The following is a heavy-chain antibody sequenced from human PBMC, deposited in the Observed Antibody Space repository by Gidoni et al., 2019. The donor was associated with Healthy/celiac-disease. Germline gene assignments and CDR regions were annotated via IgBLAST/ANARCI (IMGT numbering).Heavy chain of an antibody. CDR2: ISGSGGST. Sequence: EVQLLESGGGLVQPGGSLRLSWSASGFPFSSYAMSVVRQAPGKGLGWVLAISGSGGSTYYADSVKGRFTISRDNSKNTLYLQMNSLRAEDTAVYYCAKGGGGCSSTSCYFYYYYMDVWGKGTTVTVSS. V-gene: IGHV3-23*01. J-gene: IGHJ6*03. D-gene: IGHD2-2*01. CDR1: GFPFSSYA. CDR3: AKGGGGCSSTSCYFYYYYMDV.